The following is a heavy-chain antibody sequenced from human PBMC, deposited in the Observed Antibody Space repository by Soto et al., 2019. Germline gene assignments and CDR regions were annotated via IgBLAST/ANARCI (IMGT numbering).Heavy chain of an antibody. CDR1: GGSISSSSYY. CDR3: ARPYCGGSVLGWFDP. Sequence: SETLSLTCTVSGGSISSSSYYWGWIRQPPGKGLEWIGSIYYSGSTYYNPSLKSRVTISVDTSKNQFSLKLSSVTAADTAVYYCARPYCGGSVLGWFDPWGQGTLVTGSS. J-gene: IGHJ5*02. D-gene: IGHD6-25*01. CDR2: IYYSGST. V-gene: IGHV4-39*01.